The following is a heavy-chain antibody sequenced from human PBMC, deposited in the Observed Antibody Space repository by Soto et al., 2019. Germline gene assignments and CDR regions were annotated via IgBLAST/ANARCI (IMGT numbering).Heavy chain of an antibody. CDR1: CGSISSYY. CDR2: IYYSGNT. CDR3: ARKGGRDGYNYNY. J-gene: IGHJ4*02. D-gene: IGHD5-12*01. V-gene: IGHV4-59*01. Sequence: PSETLSLTCTVPCGSISSYYWSWIWQPPGKGLEWIWYIYYSGNTNYNPSLKSRVTISVDTSKNQFSLKLSSVTAADTTVYYCARKGGRDGYNYNYWGQGTLVTVSS.